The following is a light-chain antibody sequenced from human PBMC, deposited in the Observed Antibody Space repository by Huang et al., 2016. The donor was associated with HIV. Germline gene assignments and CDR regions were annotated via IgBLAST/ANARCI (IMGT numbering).Light chain of an antibody. CDR2: GAS. J-gene: IGKJ1*01. V-gene: IGKV3-15*01. CDR3: QQYNNWPPRT. CDR1: QSISNK. Sequence: EIVMTQSPATLSVSPGERATLSCRASQSISNKLAWYQQKPGQAPRLPIHGASTRATGIPARFSGSGSVTEFTLTISSLQSEDFAVYYCQQYNNWPPRTFGQGTKVEIK.